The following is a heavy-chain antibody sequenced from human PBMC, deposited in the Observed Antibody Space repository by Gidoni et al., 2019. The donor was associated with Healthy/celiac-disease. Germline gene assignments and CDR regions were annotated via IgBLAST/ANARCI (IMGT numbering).Heavy chain of an antibody. CDR3: ARLTMVRGSLPHYYYYGMDV. V-gene: IGHV4-34*01. J-gene: IGHJ6*02. CDR2: INHSGST. Sequence: QVQLQQWGAGLLKPSVTLSRTCAFYGWSFCVYFLGWIRQPPGKGLEWIGEINHSGSTNYNPSLKSRVTISVDTSKNQFSLKLSSVTAADTAVYYCARLTMVRGSLPHYYYYGMDVWGQGTTVTVSS. CDR1: GWSFCVYF. D-gene: IGHD3-10*01.